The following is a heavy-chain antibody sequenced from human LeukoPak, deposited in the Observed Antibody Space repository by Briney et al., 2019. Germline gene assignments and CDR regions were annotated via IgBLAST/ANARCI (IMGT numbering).Heavy chain of an antibody. CDR3: AKDRIAAANMGAFQL. CDR2: ISSSGSTI. D-gene: IGHD6-13*01. J-gene: IGHJ1*01. Sequence: GGSLRLSCAASGFTFSDYYMSWIRQAPGKGLEWVSYISSSGSTIYYADSVKGRFTISRDNAKNSLYLQMNSLRAEDTAVYYCAKDRIAAANMGAFQLWGQGTLVTVSS. CDR1: GFTFSDYY. V-gene: IGHV3-11*01.